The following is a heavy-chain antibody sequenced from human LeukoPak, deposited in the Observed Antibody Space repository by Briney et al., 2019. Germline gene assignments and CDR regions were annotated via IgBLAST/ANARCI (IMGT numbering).Heavy chain of an antibody. V-gene: IGHV5-51*01. CDR2: IYPGDSDT. CDR1: GHIFASYW. J-gene: IGHJ4*02. D-gene: IGHD2-15*01. Sequence: GESLKISCKGSGHIFASYWIAWVRQMPGKGLEWMGIIYPGDSDTRYSPSFQGQVTISADKSISTAYLQWSSLKASDTAMYYCARSSYCSGGSCNSDYWGQGPLVTVSS. CDR3: ARSSYCSGGSCNSDY.